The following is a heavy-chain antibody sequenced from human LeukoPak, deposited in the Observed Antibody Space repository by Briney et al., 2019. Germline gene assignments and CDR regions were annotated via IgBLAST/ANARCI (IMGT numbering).Heavy chain of an antibody. V-gene: IGHV4-34*01. D-gene: IGHD3-22*01. CDR2: INHSGST. CDR1: GGSFSGYY. CDR3: ARSLYYYDSSGHAFDY. J-gene: IGHJ4*02. Sequence: SETLSLTCAVYGGSFSGYYWSWIRQPPGKGLEWIGEINHSGSTNYNPSLKSRVTISVDTSKNQFSLKLSSVTAADTAVYYCARSLYYYDSSGHAFDYWGQGTLVTVSS.